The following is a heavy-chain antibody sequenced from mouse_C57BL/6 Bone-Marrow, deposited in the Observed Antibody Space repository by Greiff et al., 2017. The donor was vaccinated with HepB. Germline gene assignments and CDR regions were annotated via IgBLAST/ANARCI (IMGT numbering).Heavy chain of an antibody. V-gene: IGHV5-16*01. D-gene: IGHD3-1*01. CDR1: GFTFSDYY. CDR2: INYDGSST. CDR3: ARDGGYGYWYFDV. J-gene: IGHJ1*03. Sequence: EVKVEESEGGLVQPGSSMKLSCTASGFTFSDYYMAWVRQVPEKGLEWVANINYDGSSTYYLDSLKSRFIISRDNAKNILYLQMSSLKSEDTATYYCARDGGYGYWYFDVWGTGTTVTVSS.